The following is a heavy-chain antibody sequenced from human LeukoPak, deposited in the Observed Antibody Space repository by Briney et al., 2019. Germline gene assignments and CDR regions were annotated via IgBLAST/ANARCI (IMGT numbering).Heavy chain of an antibody. CDR3: ARAMYYYDSSGSKPAIQH. Sequence: ASVKVSCKASGYTFTGYYMHWVRQAPGQGLEWMGWINPNSGGTNYAQKFQGRVTMTRDTSISTAYMELSRLRSDDTAVYYCARAMYYYDSSGSKPAIQHWGQGTLVTVSS. CDR2: INPNSGGT. CDR1: GYTFTGYY. V-gene: IGHV1-2*02. J-gene: IGHJ1*01. D-gene: IGHD3-22*01.